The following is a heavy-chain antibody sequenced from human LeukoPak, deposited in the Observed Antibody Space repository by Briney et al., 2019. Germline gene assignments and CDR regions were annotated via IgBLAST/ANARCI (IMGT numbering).Heavy chain of an antibody. CDR2: IYTSGST. Sequence: SETLSLTCTVSGGSISSSNYYWSWIRQPAGKGLEWIGRIYTSGSTNYNPSLKSRVTISVDTSKNQFSLKLSSVTAADTAVYFCARIYYDISTGYYVDVWGIGTTVTISS. CDR1: GGSISSSNYY. D-gene: IGHD3-9*01. CDR3: ARIYYDISTGYYVDV. V-gene: IGHV4-61*02. J-gene: IGHJ6*04.